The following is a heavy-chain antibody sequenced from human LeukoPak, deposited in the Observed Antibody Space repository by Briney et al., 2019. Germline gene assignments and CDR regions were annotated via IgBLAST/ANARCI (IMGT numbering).Heavy chain of an antibody. J-gene: IGHJ4*02. Sequence: SETLSLTCTVSGVSISSYYWSRIRQPPGKGLEWIGCIYYSGSTNYNPSLKSRVTISVDTSKNQFSLKLSSVTAADTAVYYCARYGSGSYYNGPPFDYWGQGTLVTVSS. V-gene: IGHV4-59*01. CDR2: IYYSGST. CDR1: GVSISSYY. D-gene: IGHD3-10*01. CDR3: ARYGSGSYYNGPPFDY.